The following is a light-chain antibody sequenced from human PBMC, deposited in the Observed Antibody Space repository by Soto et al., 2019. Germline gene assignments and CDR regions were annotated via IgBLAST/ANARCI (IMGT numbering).Light chain of an antibody. CDR1: QSISSW. CDR3: QQYNSYWT. Sequence: DIKMTQSPSTLSASVGDRVTITCRASQSISSWLAWYQQKPGKAPKLLIYKASSLESGVPSRFSGSGSGTEFTLTISSLQPDDFATYYCQQYNSYWTFGQRTKVDVK. J-gene: IGKJ1*01. V-gene: IGKV1-5*03. CDR2: KAS.